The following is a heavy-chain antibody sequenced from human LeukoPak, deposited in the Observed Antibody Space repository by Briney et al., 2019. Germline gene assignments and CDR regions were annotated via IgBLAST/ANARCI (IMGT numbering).Heavy chain of an antibody. CDR1: SR. CDR2: IGTYGGDT. J-gene: IGHJ5*01. V-gene: IGHV1-18*01. D-gene: IGHD3-22*01. CDR3: ARDLWNFYDDSGYNRDFDS. Sequence: ASVKVSCKATSRISWVRQAPGQGLEWMGWIGTYGGDTYYAQKFQGRITVTTDTSTSTVYMELRNVRSDDTAVYYCARDLWNFYDDSGYNRDFDSWGQGTLVTVSS.